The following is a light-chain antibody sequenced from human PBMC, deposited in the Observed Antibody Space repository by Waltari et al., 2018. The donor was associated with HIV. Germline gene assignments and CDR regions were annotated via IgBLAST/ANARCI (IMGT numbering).Light chain of an antibody. V-gene: IGKV3-20*01. Sequence: EIVLTQSPGTLSLSPGERATLSCRASQSITTNYLAWYQQKPGRAPRLLIYGAFITASGIPDRFSGSGSGTDFTLTISRLEPEDFAVYYFHQYGTSRTFGQGTKVDVK. J-gene: IGKJ1*01. CDR3: HQYGTSRT. CDR1: QSITTNY. CDR2: GAF.